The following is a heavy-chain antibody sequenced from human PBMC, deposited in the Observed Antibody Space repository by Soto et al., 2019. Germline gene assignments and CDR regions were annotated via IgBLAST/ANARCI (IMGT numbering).Heavy chain of an antibody. J-gene: IGHJ4*02. Sequence: GGSLRLSCAASGFTFSSYSMNWVRQAPGKGLEWVSSISSSSSYIYYADSVKGRFTITRDNAKNSLYLQMNSLRAEDTAVYYCARAKVIYDFDYWGQGTLVTVSS. CDR2: ISSSSSYI. V-gene: IGHV3-21*01. CDR3: ARAKVIYDFDY. CDR1: GFTFSSYS. D-gene: IGHD2-21*01.